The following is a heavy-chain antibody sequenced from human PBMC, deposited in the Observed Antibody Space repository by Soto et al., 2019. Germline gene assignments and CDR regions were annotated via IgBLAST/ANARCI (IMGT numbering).Heavy chain of an antibody. J-gene: IGHJ4*02. CDR3: ARRLDDYSGTHFDY. Sequence: QVQLQESGPGLVKPSETLSLTCTVSGGSVNSGGYYWSWIRQPPGRGLEWMGYIHHTGSTDYNPYLKSRVTISVNTSKNQFSLKLNSVTAADTAMYYWARRLDDYSGTHFDYWGQGTLVTVSS. CDR2: IHHTGST. CDR1: GGSVNSGGYY. D-gene: IGHD4-4*01. V-gene: IGHV4-61*08.